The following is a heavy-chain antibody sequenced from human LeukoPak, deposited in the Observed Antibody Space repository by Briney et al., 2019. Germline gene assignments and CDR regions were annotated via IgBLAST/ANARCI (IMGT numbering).Heavy chain of an antibody. Sequence: PGGSLRLSCAASGFSFSNYAMSWVRQAPARGPEGVSSIRGGGETFYADSVTGRFTISRDNSKDTLYLQMSSLRVEDRAVYYCAKFIRDYDFWSGSYRAQWFDPWGQGTLVTVSS. CDR2: IRGGGET. J-gene: IGHJ5*02. V-gene: IGHV3-23*01. CDR3: AKFIRDYDFWSGSYRAQWFDP. D-gene: IGHD3-3*01. CDR1: GFSFSNYA.